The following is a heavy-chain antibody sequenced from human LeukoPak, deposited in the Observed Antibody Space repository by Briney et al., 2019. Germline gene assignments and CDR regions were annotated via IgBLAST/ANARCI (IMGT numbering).Heavy chain of an antibody. J-gene: IGHJ4*02. D-gene: IGHD2/OR15-2a*01. Sequence: SGPTLVKPTETLTLTCTFSGFSLTTSGVGVGWIRQPPGKAPERLALIYWVDDERYSASLKSRLTITKDTSRNQVVLTMTKMDPVDTGTYYCARTIDPLGVIVPSALSYVDWGQGTLVTVSS. V-gene: IGHV2-5*02. CDR1: GFSLTTSGVG. CDR3: ARTIDPLGVIVPSALSYVD. CDR2: IYWVDDE.